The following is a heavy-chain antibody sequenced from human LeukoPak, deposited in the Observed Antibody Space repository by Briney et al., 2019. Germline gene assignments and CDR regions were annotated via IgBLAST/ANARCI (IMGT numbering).Heavy chain of an antibody. CDR1: GFTFSSYG. CDR3: ARDLSRSGDTDDY. V-gene: IGHV3-30*02. CDR2: IRYDGSNK. J-gene: IGHJ4*02. Sequence: PGGSLRLSCAASGFTFSSYGMHWVRQAPGKGLEWVAFIRYDGSNKYYADSVKGRFTISRDNSKNTLYLQMNSLRAEDTAVYYCARDLSRSGDTDDYWGQGTLVTVSS. D-gene: IGHD3-3*01.